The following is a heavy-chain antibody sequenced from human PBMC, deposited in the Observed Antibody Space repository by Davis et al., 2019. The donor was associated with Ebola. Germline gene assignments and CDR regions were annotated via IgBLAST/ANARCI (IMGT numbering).Heavy chain of an antibody. CDR2: ISGDGVNK. CDR3: VMGFWSDY. V-gene: IGHV3-43*02. CDR1: GLTFDGYA. D-gene: IGHD3-3*01. Sequence: GGSLRLSCAASGLTFDGYAMQWVRQAPGKGMERVSFISGDGVNKYYADSVRGRFTISRDNTKNSLFLQMNSLRTEDTALYYCVMGFWSDYWGQGALVTVSS. J-gene: IGHJ4*02.